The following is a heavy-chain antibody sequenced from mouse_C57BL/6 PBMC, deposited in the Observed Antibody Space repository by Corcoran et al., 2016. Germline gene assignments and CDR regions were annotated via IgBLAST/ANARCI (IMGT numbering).Heavy chain of an antibody. J-gene: IGHJ1*03. CDR3: ARVTTWYFDV. D-gene: IGHD2-3*01. CDR1: GYTFTTYG. CDR2: INTYSGVP. Sequence: QIQLVQSGPELKKPGETVKISCKASGYTFTTYGMSWVKQAPGKGLKWMGWINTYSGVPTYADDFKGRFAFSLETSASTAYLQINNLKNEDTATYFCARVTTWYFDVWGTGTTVTVSS. V-gene: IGHV9-3*01.